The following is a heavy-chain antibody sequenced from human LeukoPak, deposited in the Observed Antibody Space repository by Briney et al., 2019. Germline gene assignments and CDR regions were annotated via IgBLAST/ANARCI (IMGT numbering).Heavy chain of an antibody. CDR2: INHSGST. V-gene: IGHV4-34*01. Sequence: PXETLSLTCAVYGGSFXGYYWSWIRQPPGKGLEGIGEINHSGSTNYNPSLKSRGTISVEKSKNQFSLKLSSVTAADTAVYYCARGLWYSSSWYPPSATGEYFQHWGQGTLVTVSS. J-gene: IGHJ1*01. CDR3: ARGLWYSSSWYPPSATGEYFQH. D-gene: IGHD6-13*01. CDR1: GGSFXGYY.